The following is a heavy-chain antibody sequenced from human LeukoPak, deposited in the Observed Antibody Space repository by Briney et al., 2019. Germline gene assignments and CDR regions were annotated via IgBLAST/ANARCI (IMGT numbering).Heavy chain of an antibody. J-gene: IGHJ4*02. CDR1: GFTFSSYW. Sequence: GGSLRLSCVASGFTFSSYWMSWVRQAPGKGLEWVANIKQDGTEKYYVDSVKGRFTISRDNAKNSLYLQMNSLRAEDTAVYYCARAGSFSSSYGISWDYWGQGALVAVSS. CDR2: IKQDGTEK. V-gene: IGHV3-7*01. CDR3: ARAGSFSSSYGISWDY. D-gene: IGHD2-15*01.